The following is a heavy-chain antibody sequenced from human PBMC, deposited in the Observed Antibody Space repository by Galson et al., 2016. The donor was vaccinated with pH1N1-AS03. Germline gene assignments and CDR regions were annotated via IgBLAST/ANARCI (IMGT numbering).Heavy chain of an antibody. J-gene: IGHJ4*02. CDR1: GGTFSNYA. D-gene: IGHD3-22*01. Sequence: QSGAEVKKPGESLRTSCKASGGTFSNYAISWMRQAPGQGLEWMGGIHPIFGTPSYAQKFRGRITITADHSTSAAYMELTSLTSEDTAIYYCARDRHYDTSGRFYYESEHWGQGTLVIVSS. V-gene: IGHV1-69*01. CDR2: IHPIFGTP. CDR3: ARDRHYDTSGRFYYESEH.